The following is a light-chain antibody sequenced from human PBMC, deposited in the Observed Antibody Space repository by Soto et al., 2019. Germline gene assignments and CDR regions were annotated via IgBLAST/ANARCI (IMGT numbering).Light chain of an antibody. V-gene: IGKV1-39*01. J-gene: IGKJ2*01. Sequence: DIQMTQSPSSLSASVGDRVTITCRPSQSIISYLNWYQQKPGKAPKLLIYAASTLQSGVLTRFSGSGSGTDFTLTISGLQAEDFATYYCQQSYSAPVTFGQGTKLEIK. CDR3: QQSYSAPVT. CDR2: AAS. CDR1: QSIISY.